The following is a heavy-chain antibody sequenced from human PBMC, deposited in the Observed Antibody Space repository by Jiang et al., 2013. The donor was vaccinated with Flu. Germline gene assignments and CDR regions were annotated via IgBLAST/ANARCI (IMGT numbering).Heavy chain of an antibody. CDR1: GYSISSGYY. V-gene: IGHV4-38-2*01. CDR2: IYYSGST. Sequence: SGSGLVKPSETLSLTCGVSGYSISSGYYWGWIRQPPGKGLEWIGTIYYSGSTYYNASLKSRVTISIDTSKNQFSLKLSSVTAADTAFYYCARTGTGWYFDLWGRGTLVTVSS. D-gene: IGHD1/OR15-1a*01. CDR3: ARTGTGWYFDL. J-gene: IGHJ2*01.